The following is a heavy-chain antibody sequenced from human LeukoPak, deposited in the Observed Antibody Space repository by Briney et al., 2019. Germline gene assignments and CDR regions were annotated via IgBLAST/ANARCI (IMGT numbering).Heavy chain of an antibody. CDR2: VDGDGSTT. J-gene: IGHJ3*02. CDR1: GFTFTSYW. V-gene: IGHV3-74*01. CDR3: AGPQHGALYAFDI. Sequence: GGSLRLSCAASGFTFTSYWMHWVRQAPGKGLAWVSRVDGDGSTTTYADSAKGRFTISSDNAKNTLYLQMNSLRGEDTDVYYCAGPQHGALYAFDIWGQGTMVTVSS. D-gene: IGHD4-17*01.